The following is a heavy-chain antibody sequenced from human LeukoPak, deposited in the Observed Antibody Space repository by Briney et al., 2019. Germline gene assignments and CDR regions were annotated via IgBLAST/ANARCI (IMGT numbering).Heavy chain of an antibody. Sequence: ASVKVSCKASGYTFTSYYMHWVRQAPGQGLEWMGIINPSGGSTSYAQKFQGRVTMTRDMSTSTVYMELSSPRSEDTAAYYCAREDNGYCSGGSGYGWFDPWGQGTLVTVSS. J-gene: IGHJ5*02. CDR1: GYTFTSYY. D-gene: IGHD2-15*01. CDR3: AREDNGYCSGGSGYGWFDP. V-gene: IGHV1-46*01. CDR2: INPSGGST.